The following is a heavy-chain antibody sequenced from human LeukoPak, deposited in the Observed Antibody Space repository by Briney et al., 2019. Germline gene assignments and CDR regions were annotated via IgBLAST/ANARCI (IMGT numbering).Heavy chain of an antibody. Sequence: SETPSLTCAVYGGSFSGYYWSWIRQPPGKGLEWIGEINHSGSTNYNPSLKSRVTISVDTSKNQFSLKLSSVTAADTAVYYCARKRYYYDSSGYYHYYYYYMDVWGKGTTVTVSS. CDR2: INHSGST. CDR1: GGSFSGYY. J-gene: IGHJ6*03. V-gene: IGHV4-34*01. CDR3: ARKRYYYDSSGYYHYYYYYMDV. D-gene: IGHD3-22*01.